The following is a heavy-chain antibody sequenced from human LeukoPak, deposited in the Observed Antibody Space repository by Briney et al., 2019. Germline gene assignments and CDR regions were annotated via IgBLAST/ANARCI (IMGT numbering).Heavy chain of an antibody. J-gene: IGHJ4*02. CDR1: GYTFTGYY. V-gene: IGHV1-2*04. CDR3: AREPWPRARIAVAGY. D-gene: IGHD6-19*01. Sequence: ASVKVSCKASGYTFTGYYMHWVRQAPGQGLEWMGWINPNSGGTNYAQKFQGWVTMTRDTSISTAYMELGRLRSDDTAVYYCAREPWPRARIAVAGYWGQGTLVTVSS. CDR2: INPNSGGT.